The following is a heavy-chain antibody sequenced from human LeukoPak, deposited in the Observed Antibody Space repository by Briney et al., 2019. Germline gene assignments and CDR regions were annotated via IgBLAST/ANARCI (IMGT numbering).Heavy chain of an antibody. D-gene: IGHD3-22*01. J-gene: IGHJ5*02. Sequence: GGSLRLSCAASGFTFSSYVMHWVRQAPGKGLEWVAVISYDGSNKYYADSVKGRFTISRDNSKNTLYLQMNSLRAEDTAVYYCAKDRYYYDSSGYLGRKEDNWFDPWGQGTLVTVSS. V-gene: IGHV3-30*18. CDR2: ISYDGSNK. CDR1: GFTFSSYV. CDR3: AKDRYYYDSSGYLGRKEDNWFDP.